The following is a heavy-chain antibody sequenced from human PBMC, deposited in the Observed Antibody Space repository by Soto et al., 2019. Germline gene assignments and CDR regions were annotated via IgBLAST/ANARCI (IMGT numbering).Heavy chain of an antibody. CDR1: GFSLSTSGVG. CDR2: IYWDDDK. J-gene: IGHJ4*02. CDR3: AHRRRGAAAGTFDY. D-gene: IGHD6-13*01. Sequence: QITLKESGPTLVKPTQTLTLTCTFSGFSLSTSGVGVGWIRPPPGKALEWLALIYWDDDKRYSPSLKSRLTITKDTSKNQVVLTMTNMDPVDTATYYCAHRRRGAAAGTFDYWGQGTLVTVSS. V-gene: IGHV2-5*02.